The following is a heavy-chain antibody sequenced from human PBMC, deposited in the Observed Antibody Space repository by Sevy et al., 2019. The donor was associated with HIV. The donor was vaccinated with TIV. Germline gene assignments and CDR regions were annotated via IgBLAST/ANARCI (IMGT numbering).Heavy chain of an antibody. V-gene: IGHV4-59*11. D-gene: IGHD1-26*01. J-gene: IGHJ4*02. CDR1: GGSITSLY. CDR2: IYYNGHT. CDR3: VGENAWGRGYS. Sequence: SETLSLTCTVSGGSITSLYWNWIRQPPGKGLEWIANIYYNGHTNSNPSLKRRVTLSLDTSKNQFSLRLSSVTAADTAMYYCVGENAWGRGYSWGQGTLVTVSS.